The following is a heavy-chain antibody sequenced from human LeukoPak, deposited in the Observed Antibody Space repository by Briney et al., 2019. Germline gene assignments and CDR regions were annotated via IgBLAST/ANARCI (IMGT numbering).Heavy chain of an antibody. Sequence: GGSLRLSCAASGFTFSSYAMHWVRQAPGTGLEWVAVISYDGSNKYYADSVKGRFTISRDNSKSTLYLQMNSLRAEDTAVYYCARDSEYSSGWYVWILAFDIWGQGTMVTVSS. D-gene: IGHD6-19*01. J-gene: IGHJ3*02. V-gene: IGHV3-30-3*01. CDR3: ARDSEYSSGWYVWILAFDI. CDR2: ISYDGSNK. CDR1: GFTFSSYA.